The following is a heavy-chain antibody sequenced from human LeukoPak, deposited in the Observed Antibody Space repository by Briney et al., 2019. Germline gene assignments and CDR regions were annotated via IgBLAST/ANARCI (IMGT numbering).Heavy chain of an antibody. D-gene: IGHD3-22*01. V-gene: IGHV4-61*05. CDR3: ARSNYYDSSGYDAFDI. Sequence: SETLSLTCTVSGGSISSSSYYWGWIRQPPGKGLEWIGYIYYGGSTNYNPSLKSRVTISVDTSKNQFSLKLSSVTAADTAVYYCARSNYYDSSGYDAFDIWGQGTMVTVSS. CDR2: IYYGGST. CDR1: GGSISSSSYY. J-gene: IGHJ3*02.